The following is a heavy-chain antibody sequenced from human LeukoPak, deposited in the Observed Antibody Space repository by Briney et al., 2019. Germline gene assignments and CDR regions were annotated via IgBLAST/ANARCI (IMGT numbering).Heavy chain of an antibody. J-gene: IGHJ4*02. CDR2: ISAYNGNT. CDR1: GYTLTSYG. V-gene: IGHV1-18*01. Sequence: ASVKVSCKASGYTLTSYGFNWVRQAPGQGLEWMGWISAYNGNTNYAQKLQGRVTMTTDTSTSTAYMELRSLRSDDTAVYYCARDLDQYSGRFGGFGHDFWGQGTLVTVSS. CDR3: ARDLDQYSGRFGGFGHDF. D-gene: IGHD1-26*01.